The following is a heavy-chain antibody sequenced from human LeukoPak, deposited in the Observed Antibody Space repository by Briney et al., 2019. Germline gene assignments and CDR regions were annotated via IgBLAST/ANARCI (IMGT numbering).Heavy chain of an antibody. Sequence: SETLSLTCTVSGGSISSYYWSWIRQPAGKGLEWVGRIYTSGSTIYNPSLKSRVTMSVDTSENQFSLKLSSVTAADTAVYYCARGRYESTRLSAYYYYYMDVWGKGTTVTVSS. CDR2: IYTSGST. D-gene: IGHD1-14*01. CDR1: GGSISSYY. J-gene: IGHJ6*03. CDR3: ARGRYESTRLSAYYYYYMDV. V-gene: IGHV4-4*07.